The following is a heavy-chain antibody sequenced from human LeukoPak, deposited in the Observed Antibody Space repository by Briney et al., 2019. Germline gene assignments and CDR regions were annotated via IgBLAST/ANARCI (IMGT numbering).Heavy chain of an antibody. D-gene: IGHD3-22*01. CDR3: ASSHDSSGND. V-gene: IGHV3-7*01. CDR1: GFPFSTYW. Sequence: GGSLRLSCAASGFPFSTYWMAWVRQAPGEGLDWVANIRKDGGAKFYAASVKGRFIISRDNAKNSLYLQMNNLRDEDTAVYYCASSHDSSGNDWGQGTLVTV. CDR2: IRKDGGAK. J-gene: IGHJ4*02.